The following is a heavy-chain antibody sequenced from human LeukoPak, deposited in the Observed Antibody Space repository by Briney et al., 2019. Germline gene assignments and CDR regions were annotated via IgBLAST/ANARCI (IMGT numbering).Heavy chain of an antibody. D-gene: IGHD6-19*01. J-gene: IGHJ6*02. V-gene: IGHV1-18*01. CDR2: ISAYNGNT. Sequence: ASVKVSCKASGYTFTSYGISWVRQAPGQGLEWMGWISAYNGNTNYAQKLQGRVTMTTDTSTSTAYMELRSLRSDDTAVYYCARDQFLQWLVEWRGYYYGMDVWGQGTTVTVPS. CDR1: GYTFTSYG. CDR3: ARDQFLQWLVEWRGYYYGMDV.